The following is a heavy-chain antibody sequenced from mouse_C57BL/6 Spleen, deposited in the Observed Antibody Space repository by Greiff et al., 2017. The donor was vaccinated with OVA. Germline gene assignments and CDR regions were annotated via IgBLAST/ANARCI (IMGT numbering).Heavy chain of an antibody. J-gene: IGHJ4*01. CDR2: INYDGSST. V-gene: IGHV5-16*01. CDR3: ARYYYGSNAMDY. CDR1: GFTFSDYY. Sequence: EVQLVESEGGLVQPGSSMKLSCTASGFTFSDYYMAWVRQVPEKGLEWVANINYDGSSTYYLDSLKSRFIISRDNAKNILYLQMSSLKSEDTATYYCARYYYGSNAMDYWGQGTSVTVSS. D-gene: IGHD1-1*01.